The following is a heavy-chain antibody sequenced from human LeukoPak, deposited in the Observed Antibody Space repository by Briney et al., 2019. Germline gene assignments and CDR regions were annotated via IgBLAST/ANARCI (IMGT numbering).Heavy chain of an antibody. CDR2: IIPIFGTA. V-gene: IGHV1-69*05. CDR1: GGTFSSYA. J-gene: IGHJ4*01. Sequence: SVKVSCKASGGTFSSYAISWVRQAPGQGLEWMGGIIPIFGTAHYAQKFQGRVTITTDESTSTAYMELSSLRSEDTAVYYCARFQDYGEEFDYWGQGTLVTVSS. CDR3: ARFQDYGEEFDY. D-gene: IGHD4-17*01.